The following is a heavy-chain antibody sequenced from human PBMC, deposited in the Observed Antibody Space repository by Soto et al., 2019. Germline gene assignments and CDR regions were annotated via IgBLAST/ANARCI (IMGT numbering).Heavy chain of an antibody. Sequence: SETLSLTCTVSGGSISSSSYYWGWIRQPPGKGLEWIGSIYYSGSTYYNPSLKSRVTISVDTSKNQFSLKLSSVTAADTAVYYCARLAEVLEWVGLEKNYYYYNGMDVWGQGTTVPVSS. CDR1: GGSISSSSYY. D-gene: IGHD3-3*01. J-gene: IGHJ6*02. CDR3: ARLAEVLEWVGLEKNYYYYNGMDV. V-gene: IGHV4-39*01. CDR2: IYYSGST.